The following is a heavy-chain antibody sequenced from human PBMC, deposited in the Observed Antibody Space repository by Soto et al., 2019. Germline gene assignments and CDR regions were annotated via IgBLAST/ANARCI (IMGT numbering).Heavy chain of an antibody. CDR3: EAWSSYYTIDV. CDR1: GGSISSYS. D-gene: IGHD3-3*01. Sequence: SETLSLTCSVSGGSISSYSWSWIRQPAGKGLQCIGRMFASGITNYNPSLKSRVTMSFDTSKKQFTLKLTSVTAADTAVYYCEAWSSYYTIDVWGQGTTVTVSS. V-gene: IGHV4-4*07. CDR2: MFASGIT. J-gene: IGHJ6*02.